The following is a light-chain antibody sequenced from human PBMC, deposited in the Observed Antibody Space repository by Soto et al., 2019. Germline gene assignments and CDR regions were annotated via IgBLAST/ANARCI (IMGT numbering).Light chain of an antibody. V-gene: IGKV3-15*01. CDR2: GAS. CDR1: QSVSSN. CDR3: QQYNNWPWT. Sequence: IVMTQSPATLSVSPGERATLSCRASQSVSSNLAWYQQKPGQAPRLLIYGASIRATGIPARFSGSGSGTEFTLTISSLQSEDFAVYYCQQYNNWPWTFGQGTKVDIK. J-gene: IGKJ1*01.